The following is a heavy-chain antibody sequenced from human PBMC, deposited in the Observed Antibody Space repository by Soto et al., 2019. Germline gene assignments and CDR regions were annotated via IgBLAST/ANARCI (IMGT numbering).Heavy chain of an antibody. CDR1: GGSITSYY. Sequence: PSETLSLTCIVSGGSITSYYWSWIRQSPGKGPEWIGYVYHSETTNYNPSLESQITMSIDTSKNKYYLKLNTMTAADTAVYYCARVCGGDCHNGMDVWGQGTTVTAP. CDR3: ARVCGGDCHNGMDV. D-gene: IGHD2-21*02. J-gene: IGHJ6*02. V-gene: IGHV4-59*12. CDR2: VYHSETT.